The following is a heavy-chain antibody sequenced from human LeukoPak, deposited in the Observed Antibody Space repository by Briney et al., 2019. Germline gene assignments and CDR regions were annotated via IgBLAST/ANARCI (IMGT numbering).Heavy chain of an antibody. V-gene: IGHV4-59*08. CDR2: IYYSGST. D-gene: IGHD6-19*01. Sequence: ETLSLTCTVSGGSISSYYWSWIWQPPGKGLEWIGYIYYSGSTNYNPTLKSRVTISVDTSKNQFSLKLSSVTAADTAVYFCARHNSGWSLGHPNWFDPWGQGTLVTVSS. CDR3: ARHNSGWSLGHPNWFDP. J-gene: IGHJ5*02. CDR1: GGSISSYY.